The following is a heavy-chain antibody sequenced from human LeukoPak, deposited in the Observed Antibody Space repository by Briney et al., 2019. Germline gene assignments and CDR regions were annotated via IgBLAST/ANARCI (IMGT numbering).Heavy chain of an antibody. D-gene: IGHD3-9*01. Sequence: ASVTVSCTASGYTFTSYDINWVRQAPGQGLEWMGWMNPNSGNTGYAQKFQGRVTMTRNTSISTAYMELSSLRSEDTAVYYCARGSSTVRYFDWFDAFDIWGQGTMVTVSS. CDR2: MNPNSGNT. CDR1: GYTFTSYD. CDR3: ARGSSTVRYFDWFDAFDI. V-gene: IGHV1-8*01. J-gene: IGHJ3*02.